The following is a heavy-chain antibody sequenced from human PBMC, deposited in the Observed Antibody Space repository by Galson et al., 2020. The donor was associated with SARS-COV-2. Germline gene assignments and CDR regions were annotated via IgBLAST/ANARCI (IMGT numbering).Heavy chain of an antibody. V-gene: IGHV3-30*04. CDR2: ISYDGSNK. CDR1: GFTFSSYA. D-gene: IGHD2-15*01. J-gene: IGHJ4*02. Sequence: GGSLRLSCAASGFTFSSYAMHWVRQAPGKGLEWVAVISYDGSNKYYADSVKGRFTISRDNSKNTLYLQMNSLRAEDTAVYYCARDLLPLYGVDYWGQGTLVTVSS. CDR3: ARDLLPLYGVDY.